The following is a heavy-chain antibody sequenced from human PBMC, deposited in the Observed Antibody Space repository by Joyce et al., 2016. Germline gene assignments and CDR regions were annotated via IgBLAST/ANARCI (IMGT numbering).Heavy chain of an antibody. D-gene: IGHD5-12*01. J-gene: IGHJ5*01. CDR3: ARNGAYSQDS. Sequence: QVQLQESGPGLVKPSGTLSLTCAVSGGSISSAHWWSWVRQPPGKGLEWIRESYRGGGTPYTPALKRRVTISVDKSKNQLSLKMNSVTAADTAVYYCARNGAYSQDSWGQGTLVTVSS. CDR2: SYRGGGT. CDR1: GGSISSAHW. V-gene: IGHV4-4*02.